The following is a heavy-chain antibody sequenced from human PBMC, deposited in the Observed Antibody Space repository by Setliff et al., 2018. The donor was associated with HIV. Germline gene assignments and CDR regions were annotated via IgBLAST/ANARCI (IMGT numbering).Heavy chain of an antibody. J-gene: IGHJ5*02. CDR1: GGSISAYF. Sequence: SETLSLTCTVSGGSISAYFWTWIRQPAGKGLEWIGRIYSGGSTNYNPSLNSRVTMSVDTSKNQFSLKLNSVTAADTAVYYCASDLPDLTGRSLDPWGQGTLVTVSS. CDR2: IYSGGST. CDR3: ASDLPDLTGRSLDP. V-gene: IGHV4-4*07. D-gene: IGHD7-27*01.